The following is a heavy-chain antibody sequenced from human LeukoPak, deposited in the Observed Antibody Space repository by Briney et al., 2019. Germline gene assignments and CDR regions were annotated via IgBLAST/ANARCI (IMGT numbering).Heavy chain of an antibody. J-gene: IGHJ4*02. D-gene: IGHD5-12*01. CDR3: ARIHGSSPYDFSFGY. CDR2: VDPHDSDT. V-gene: IGHV5-51*01. CDR1: GYNFASYW. Sequence: GESLKISCKASGYNFASYWIAWVRQLPGKGLEWMAMVDPHDSDTRYSPSFQGQVTVSADESITTAYVQWGSLKASDTAIYYCARIHGSSPYDFSFGYWGQGTLVTVSS.